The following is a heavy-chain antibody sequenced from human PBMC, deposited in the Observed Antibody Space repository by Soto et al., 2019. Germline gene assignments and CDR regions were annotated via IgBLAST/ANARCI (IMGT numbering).Heavy chain of an antibody. Sequence: ASVKVSCKPSGYPFTSNRLSWVRRAPGQGLEWMGWISPHNGNAKYAQKFQDRVTMTADTAASTVYMELRSLRSDDSAVFYCARDRSGWYDFWGQGTLVTVSS. V-gene: IGHV1-18*01. D-gene: IGHD6-19*01. J-gene: IGHJ4*02. CDR3: ARDRSGWYDF. CDR1: GYPFTSNR. CDR2: ISPHNGNA.